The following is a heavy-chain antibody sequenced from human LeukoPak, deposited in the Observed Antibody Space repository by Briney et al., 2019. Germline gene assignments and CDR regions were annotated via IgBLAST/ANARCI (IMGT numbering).Heavy chain of an antibody. CDR1: GYSISSSNW. Sequence: SDTLSLTCAVSGYSISSSNWWGWIRQPPGKGLEWIGYIYYSGSTYYNPSLKSRVTMSVDTSKNQFSLKLSSVTAVDTAMYYCGRSHEEACDIWGQGTMVTVSS. CDR2: IYYSGST. V-gene: IGHV4-28*01. J-gene: IGHJ3*02. CDR3: GRSHEEACDI.